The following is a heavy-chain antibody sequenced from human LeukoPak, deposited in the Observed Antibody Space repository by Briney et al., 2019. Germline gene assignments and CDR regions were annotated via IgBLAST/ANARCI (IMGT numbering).Heavy chain of an antibody. CDR1: GGSISSSSYY. CDR3: ARLFRSSVRRYGSGSYYHIYFDY. D-gene: IGHD3-10*01. V-gene: IGHV4-39*07. Sequence: PSETLSLTCTVSGGSISSSSYYWGWIRQPPGKGLEWIGEINHSGSTNYNPSLKSRVTISVDTSKNQFSLKLSSVTAADTAVYYCARLFRSSVRRYGSGSYYHIYFDYWGQGTLVTVSS. CDR2: INHSGST. J-gene: IGHJ4*02.